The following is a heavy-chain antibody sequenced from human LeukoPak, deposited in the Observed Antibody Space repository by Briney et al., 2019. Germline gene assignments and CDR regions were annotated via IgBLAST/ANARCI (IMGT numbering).Heavy chain of an antibody. CDR2: IYYSGST. CDR3: ARQWGSVAGIFDF. V-gene: IGHV4-39*01. J-gene: IGHJ4*02. Sequence: PSETLSLTCNVSGGSISSSSYYWGWIRQPPGTGLEWIGSIYYSGSTYYNPSLKSRVTVSVDTSKNQFSLNLSSVTAADTAVYYCARQWGSVAGIFDFWGQGTLVTVSS. D-gene: IGHD6-19*01. CDR1: GGSISSSSYY.